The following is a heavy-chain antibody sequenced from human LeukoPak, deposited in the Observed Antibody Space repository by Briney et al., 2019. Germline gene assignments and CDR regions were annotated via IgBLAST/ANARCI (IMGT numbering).Heavy chain of an antibody. CDR2: INHSGST. Sequence: PSETLSLTCAVYGGSFSGYYWSWIRQPPGKGLEWIGEINHSGSTNYNPSLKSRVTISVDTSKNQFSLKLSSVTAADTAVYYCARDLYYDFWSGLTAYYYYGMDVWGQGTTVTVSS. D-gene: IGHD3-3*01. V-gene: IGHV4-34*01. J-gene: IGHJ6*02. CDR1: GGSFSGYY. CDR3: ARDLYYDFWSGLTAYYYYGMDV.